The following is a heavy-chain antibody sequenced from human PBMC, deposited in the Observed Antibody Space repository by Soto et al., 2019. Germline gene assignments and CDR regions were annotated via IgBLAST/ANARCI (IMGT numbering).Heavy chain of an antibody. D-gene: IGHD1-7*01. V-gene: IGHV3-73*01. J-gene: IGHJ4*02. CDR2: IRSKANSYAT. CDR3: TRPGITGTIGWDY. Sequence: HPGGSLRLSCAASGFTFSGSAMHWVRQASGKGLEWVGRIRSKANSYATAYAASVKGRFTISRDDSKNTAYLQMNSLKTEDTAVYYCTRPGITGTIGWDYWGQGTLVTVSS. CDR1: GFTFSGSA.